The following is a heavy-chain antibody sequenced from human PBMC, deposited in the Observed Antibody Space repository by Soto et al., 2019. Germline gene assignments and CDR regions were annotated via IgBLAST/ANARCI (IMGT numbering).Heavy chain of an antibody. CDR3: AHRRWASSWINWFDP. V-gene: IGHV2-5*02. Sequence: QITLKESGPPLVKPTQTLTLTCTFSGFSLSTSRVGVDWIREPPGKALEWLALIYWDDDKRYSPSLKSRLTITKDTSKNQVVLTMTNMDPVDTATYYCAHRRWASSWINWFDPWGQGTLVTVSS. J-gene: IGHJ5*02. CDR2: IYWDDDK. D-gene: IGHD6-13*01. CDR1: GFSLSTSRVG.